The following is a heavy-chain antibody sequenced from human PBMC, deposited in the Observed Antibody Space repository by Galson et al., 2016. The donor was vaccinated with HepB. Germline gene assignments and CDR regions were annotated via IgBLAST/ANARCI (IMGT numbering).Heavy chain of an antibody. Sequence: SLRLSCAASGFIFNRNAIHWVRQAPGNGLEWVAVVSHDASHEHYADSVKGRFTLSRGNSERTVNLQMNTLRPEDTAIYYCAKDQYAYGKTLSQIDQWGQGTLVIVSS. J-gene: IGHJ5*02. CDR3: AKDQYAYGKTLSQIDQ. CDR2: VSHDASHE. CDR1: GFIFNRNA. V-gene: IGHV3-30*04. D-gene: IGHD1/OR15-1a*01.